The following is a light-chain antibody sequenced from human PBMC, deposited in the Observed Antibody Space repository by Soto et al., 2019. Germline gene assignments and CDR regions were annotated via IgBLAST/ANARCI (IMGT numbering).Light chain of an antibody. CDR2: DVR. V-gene: IGLV2-14*01. J-gene: IGLJ1*01. CDR1: SSGVGAYNY. CDR3: SSFTSRHTYV. Sequence: QSVLAQPASVSGSPGQSITISCTGTSSGVGAYNYVSWYQQNPGKAPKLLIYDVRYRPSGVSNRFSCSKSGNTAYLIISGLQAEDEADYYCSSFTSRHTYVFGSGTKVTVL.